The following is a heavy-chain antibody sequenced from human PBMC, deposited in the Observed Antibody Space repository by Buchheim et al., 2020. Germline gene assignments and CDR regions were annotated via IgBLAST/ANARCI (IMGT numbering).Heavy chain of an antibody. V-gene: IGHV3-33*01. CDR2: IWFDGSTR. Sequence: QVQLVESGGGVVQPGGSLRLSCATSGFTFSSHGMHWVRQAPGKGLEWVAIIWFDGSTRDYADSVKGRFTISRDDPKSTLYLQMNSLRAEDTAVYYCARDIYYYADDYWGQGTL. D-gene: IGHD3-10*01. J-gene: IGHJ4*02. CDR1: GFTFSSHG. CDR3: ARDIYYYADDY.